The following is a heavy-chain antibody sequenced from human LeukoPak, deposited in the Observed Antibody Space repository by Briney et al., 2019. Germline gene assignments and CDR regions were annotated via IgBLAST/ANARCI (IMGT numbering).Heavy chain of an antibody. V-gene: IGHV3-30*03. CDR1: GFTFSSYW. J-gene: IGHJ4*02. D-gene: IGHD3-10*01. CDR2: ISYDGNNK. Sequence: GGSLRLSCAASGFTFSSYWMSWVRQAPGKGLEWVALISYDGNNKYYADSVKGRFTISRDNSKNTLYLQMNSLRAEDTAVYYCARDAPEYQLLYYFDYWGQGTLVTVSS. CDR3: ARDAPEYQLLYYFDY.